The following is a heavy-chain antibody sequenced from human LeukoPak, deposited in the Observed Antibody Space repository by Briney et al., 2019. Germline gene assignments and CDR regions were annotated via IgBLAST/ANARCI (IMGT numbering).Heavy chain of an antibody. CDR2: INPSGGST. D-gene: IGHD3-10*01. V-gene: IGHV1-46*01. CDR3: ARDFPDQLEVRGVAVGYYFDY. J-gene: IGHJ4*02. CDR1: GYTFTSYY. Sequence: ASVKVSCKASGYTFTSYYMLWVRQPPGQGLEWMGIINPSGGSTSDAQKFQGRVTMTRDTSTSTVYMELSSLRSEDTAVYYCARDFPDQLEVRGVAVGYYFDYWGQGTLVTVSS.